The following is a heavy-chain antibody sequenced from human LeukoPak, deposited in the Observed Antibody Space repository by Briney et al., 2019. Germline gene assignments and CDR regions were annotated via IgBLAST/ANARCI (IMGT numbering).Heavy chain of an antibody. CDR1: GFTFSNYA. D-gene: IGHD2-8*01. J-gene: IGHJ4*02. CDR3: ARELNGDEDFDY. CDR2: ISRSGDYK. V-gene: IGHV3-48*03. Sequence: GGSLRLSCAVSGFTFSNYANNWVRQAPGKGLEWILYISRSGDYKLYADCVKGRFTISRDDAKNSVYLQMNSLKDEETSLYYCARELNGDEDFDYWGQGTLVTVSS.